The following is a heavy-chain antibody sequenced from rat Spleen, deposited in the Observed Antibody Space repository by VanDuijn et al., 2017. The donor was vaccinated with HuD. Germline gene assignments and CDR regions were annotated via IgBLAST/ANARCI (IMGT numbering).Heavy chain of an antibody. CDR2: ISTGGGST. Sequence: EVQLVESGGGLVQPGRSLKLSCAASGFTFSNYYMAWVRQAPTKGLEWVAYISTGGGSTYYRDSVKGRFTISRDNAKSTLYLQMDSLRSEDTATYYCTTEIYYYDGSYYYDVMDAWGQGASVTVSS. V-gene: IGHV5-27*01. J-gene: IGHJ4*01. D-gene: IGHD1-12*02. CDR1: GFTFSNYY. CDR3: TTEIYYYDGSYYYDVMDA.